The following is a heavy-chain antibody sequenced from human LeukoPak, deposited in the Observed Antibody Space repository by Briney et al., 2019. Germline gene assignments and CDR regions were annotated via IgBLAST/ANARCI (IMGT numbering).Heavy chain of an antibody. Sequence: SETLSLTCSVSGDSVTSSYWNWIRQPPGKGLEWIGYVSADGTTNYSPSLRSRLIMSVDTAKNDISLILMSVTAADTAIYYCARLDCVLEGCYNHWGRGTLVTVSS. V-gene: IGHV4-59*08. CDR3: ARLDCVLEGCYNH. D-gene: IGHD2-15*01. CDR2: VSADGTT. J-gene: IGHJ4*02. CDR1: GDSVTSSY.